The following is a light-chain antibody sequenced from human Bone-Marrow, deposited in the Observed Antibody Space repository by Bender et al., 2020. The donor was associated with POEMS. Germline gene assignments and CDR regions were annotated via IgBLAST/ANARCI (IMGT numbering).Light chain of an antibody. CDR1: SSDVGGYAY. CDR2: DVS. CDR3: SSITTISTFV. Sequence: QSALTQPASVSGSPGQSITISCTGTSSDVGGYAYVTWYQQHPGKAPKLMIYDVSNRPSGVYNRFSGSKSGHTASLTISGLQAEDEADYFCSSITTISTFVFGTGTKVTVL. V-gene: IGLV2-14*03. J-gene: IGLJ1*01.